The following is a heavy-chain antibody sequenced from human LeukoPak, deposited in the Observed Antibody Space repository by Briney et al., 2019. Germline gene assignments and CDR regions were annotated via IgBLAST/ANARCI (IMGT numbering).Heavy chain of an antibody. CDR1: GASISGGTCY. Sequence: SETLSLTCSVSGASISGGTCYWGWIRQPPGKGLEWIGEIYHSGSTNYNPSLKSRVTISVDKSKNQFSLKLSSVTAADTAVYYCARRNRELLWFGKFDYWGQGTLVTVSS. CDR2: IYHSGST. V-gene: IGHV4-39*07. J-gene: IGHJ4*02. CDR3: ARRNRELLWFGKFDY. D-gene: IGHD3-10*01.